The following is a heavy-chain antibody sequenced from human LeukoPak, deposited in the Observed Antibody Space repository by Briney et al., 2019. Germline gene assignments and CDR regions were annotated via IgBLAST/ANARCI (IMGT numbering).Heavy chain of an antibody. CDR1: EFTFSSYA. CDR3: ARQLGYCSDGSCYFDY. D-gene: IGHD2-15*01. J-gene: IGHJ4*02. CDR2: ISGSGGST. Sequence: PGGSLRLSCAASEFTFSSYAMSWVRQAPGKGLEWVSAISGSGGSTYYADSVKGRFTISRDNSKNTLYLQMNSLRAEDTAVYYCARQLGYCSDGSCYFDYWGQGTLVTVSS. V-gene: IGHV3-23*01.